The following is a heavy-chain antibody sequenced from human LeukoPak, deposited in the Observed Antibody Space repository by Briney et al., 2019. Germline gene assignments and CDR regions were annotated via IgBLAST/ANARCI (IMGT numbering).Heavy chain of an antibody. CDR2: IIPIFGTA. J-gene: IGHJ5*02. D-gene: IGHD1-26*01. Sequence: ASVKVSCKASGYTFNNYGISWVRQAPGQGLEWMGGIIPIFGTANYAQKFQGRVTITADESTSTAYMELSSLRSEDTAVYYCARFPVGIVGARDPWGQGTLVTVSS. CDR3: ARFPVGIVGARDP. CDR1: GYTFNNYG. V-gene: IGHV1-69*13.